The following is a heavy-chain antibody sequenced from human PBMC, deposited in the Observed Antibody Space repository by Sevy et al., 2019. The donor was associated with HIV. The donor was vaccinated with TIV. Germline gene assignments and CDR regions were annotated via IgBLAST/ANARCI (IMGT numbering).Heavy chain of an antibody. CDR2: IGYDGSNK. Sequence: GGSLRLSCAASGFTPSTYGMPWVHQAPGKGLEWVAVIGYDGSNKYYADSVKGRFTISRDNSKNTLFLQMDSLRAEDTAVYYCARDPRMYGDYLLAYFDSWGQGTLVTVSS. CDR3: ARDPRMYGDYLLAYFDS. CDR1: GFTPSTYG. V-gene: IGHV3-33*01. J-gene: IGHJ4*02. D-gene: IGHD2-8*01.